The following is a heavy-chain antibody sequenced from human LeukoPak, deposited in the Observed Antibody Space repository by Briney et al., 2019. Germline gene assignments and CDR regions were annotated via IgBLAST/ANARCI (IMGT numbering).Heavy chain of an antibody. Sequence: PGGSLRLSCAASGFTFSNFWMHWVRQAPGKGLEWVSAISGSGGSTYYADSVKGRFTISRDNSKNTLYLQMNSLRAEDTAVYYCAKSVAYSSGWSPYYYGMDVWGQGTTVTVSS. CDR2: ISGSGGST. D-gene: IGHD6-19*01. CDR1: GFTFSNFW. CDR3: AKSVAYSSGWSPYYYGMDV. V-gene: IGHV3-23*01. J-gene: IGHJ6*02.